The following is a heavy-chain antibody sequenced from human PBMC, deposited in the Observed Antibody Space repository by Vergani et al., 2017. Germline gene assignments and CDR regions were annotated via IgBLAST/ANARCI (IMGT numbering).Heavy chain of an antibody. V-gene: IGHV3-23*01. D-gene: IGHD2-2*01. CDR3: AKAEGYCSSTSCSPFDY. CDR1: GFTFSSYA. CDR2: ISGSGGST. J-gene: IGHJ4*02. Sequence: EVQLLESGGGLVQTGGSLRLSCAASGFTFSSYAMSWVRQAPGKGLEWVSAISGSGGSTYYADSVKGRFTISRDNSKNTLYLQMNSLRAEDTAVYYCAKAEGYCSSTSCSPFDYWGQGTLVTVSS.